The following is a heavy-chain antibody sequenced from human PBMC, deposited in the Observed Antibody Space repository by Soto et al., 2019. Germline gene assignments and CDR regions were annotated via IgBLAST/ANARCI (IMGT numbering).Heavy chain of an antibody. V-gene: IGHV3-7*05. CDR2: IKYDGREE. CDR1: GFTFSDYW. CDR3: ARFASGKSAST. D-gene: IGHD5-12*01. J-gene: IGHJ5*02. Sequence: EVQVVESGGGLVQPGGSLRLSCAGSGFTFSDYWMSWARPAPGTGLEWVANIKYDGREEYYVDTVRGRFTISRDNAMNSLHLQMNSLRADDTAVYYCARFASGKSASTWGQGTLVTVSS.